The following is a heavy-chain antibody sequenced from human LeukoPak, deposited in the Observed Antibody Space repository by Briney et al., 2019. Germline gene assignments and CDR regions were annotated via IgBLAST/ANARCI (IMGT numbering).Heavy chain of an antibody. Sequence: ASVKVSCKASGYTFTSYDINWVRQATGQGLEWMGWMNPNSGNTGYAQKFQGRVTITRNTSISTAYMELSSLRSEDTAVYYCARSPTTTYYDFWSGYYTADWFDPWGQGTLVTVSS. J-gene: IGHJ5*02. CDR2: MNPNSGNT. CDR1: GYTFTSYD. V-gene: IGHV1-8*03. CDR3: ARSPTTTYYDFWSGYYTADWFDP. D-gene: IGHD3-3*01.